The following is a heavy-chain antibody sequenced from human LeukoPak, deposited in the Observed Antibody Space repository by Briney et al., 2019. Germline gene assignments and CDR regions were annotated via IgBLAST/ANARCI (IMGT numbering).Heavy chain of an antibody. V-gene: IGHV1-69*01. CDR1: GGTFSSYA. CDR2: IIPIFGTA. CDR3: ASGPSGSYYIFGSFGY. J-gene: IGHJ4*02. D-gene: IGHD1-26*01. Sequence: GASVKVSCKASGGTFSSYAISWVRQAPGQGLEWMGGIIPIFGTANYAQKFQGRVTITADESTSTAYMELSSLRSEDTAVYYCASGPSGSYYIFGSFGYWGQGTLVTVSS.